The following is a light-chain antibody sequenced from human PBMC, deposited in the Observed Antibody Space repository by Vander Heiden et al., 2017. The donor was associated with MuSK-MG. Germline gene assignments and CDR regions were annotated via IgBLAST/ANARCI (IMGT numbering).Light chain of an antibody. CDR1: KLGDKY. V-gene: IGLV3-1*01. Sequence: SYEVTQPPSVYVSPRQPASITCSGDKLGDKYTCWYQQRPGQSLRSGIYKDNNRPSGIPERFSCSNSGNKANLTISGTEAMDDSHEFCQEWDSSTVGCGGGTKL. J-gene: IGLJ2*01. CDR2: KDN. CDR3: QEWDSSTVG.